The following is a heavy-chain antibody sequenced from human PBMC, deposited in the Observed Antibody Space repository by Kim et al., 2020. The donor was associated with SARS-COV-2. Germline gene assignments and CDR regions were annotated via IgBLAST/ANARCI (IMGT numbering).Heavy chain of an antibody. CDR2: ISGSGGST. CDR1: GFTFSSYA. J-gene: IGHJ4*02. Sequence: GGSLRLSCAASGFTFSSYAMSWVRQAPGKGLEWVSAISGSGGSTYYADSVKGRFTISRDNAKNTLYLQMNSLRAEDTAVYYCAKQPTPWYDSSGYYLYYFDYWGQGTLVTVSS. V-gene: IGHV3-23*01. D-gene: IGHD3-22*01. CDR3: AKQPTPWYDSSGYYLYYFDY.